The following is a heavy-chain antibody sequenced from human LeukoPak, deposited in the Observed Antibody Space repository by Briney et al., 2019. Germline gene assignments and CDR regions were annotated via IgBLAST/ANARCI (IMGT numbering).Heavy chain of an antibody. CDR1: GFTFSSYG. Sequence: GGSLRLSCAASGFTFSSYGMHWVRQAPGKGLEWVAVMSYDGNYKNYADSVKGRFSISRDNSKNTLYLQMNSLRADDTAVYYCAKGARGDTVTSIVGLNWFDPWGQGTLVTVSS. D-gene: IGHD4-17*01. CDR2: MSYDGNYK. J-gene: IGHJ5*02. V-gene: IGHV3-30*18. CDR3: AKGARGDTVTSIVGLNWFDP.